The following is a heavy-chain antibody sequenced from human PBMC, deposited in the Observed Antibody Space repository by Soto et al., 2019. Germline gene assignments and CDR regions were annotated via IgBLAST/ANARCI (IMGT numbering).Heavy chain of an antibody. Sequence: ASVKVSCKASGYTFTSYYMHWVRQAPGQGLEWMGWISAYNGNTNYAQKLQGRVTMTTDTSTSTAYMELRSLRSDDTAVYYCARVYYDSSGYYLDYWGQGTLVTVSS. D-gene: IGHD3-22*01. CDR1: GYTFTSYY. CDR2: ISAYNGNT. J-gene: IGHJ4*02. CDR3: ARVYYDSSGYYLDY. V-gene: IGHV1-18*04.